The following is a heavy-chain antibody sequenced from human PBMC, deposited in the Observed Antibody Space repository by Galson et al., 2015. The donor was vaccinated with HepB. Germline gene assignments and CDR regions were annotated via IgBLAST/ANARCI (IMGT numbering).Heavy chain of an antibody. J-gene: IGHJ5*02. D-gene: IGHD5-12*01. V-gene: IGHV5-51*03. Sequence: SGAEVKKPGESLQISCKASGYRFSTSWIGWVRQMPGRGLEWMAMIYPNDSDTRYNPSLEGHVIMSVDKSINTAYLQWGGLKPSDSGIYFCARTSGFPWGQGTQVTVSS. CDR2: IYPNDSDT. CDR1: GYRFSTSW. CDR3: ARTSGFP.